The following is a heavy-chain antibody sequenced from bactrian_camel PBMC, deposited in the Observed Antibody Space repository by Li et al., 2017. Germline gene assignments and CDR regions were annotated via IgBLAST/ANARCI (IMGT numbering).Heavy chain of an antibody. CDR1: ISAFGDRA. Sequence: HVQLVESGGGLVQVGGSLTLSCTGSISAFGDRAMAWFRQAPGKEREAVSCISWNGGDTAYADSVKGRFTISRDNAKKTLYLQMNSLKPEDTAMYYCRVDFRSREARRGQGTQVTVS. CDR2: ISWNGGDT. V-gene: IGHV3S63*01. J-gene: IGHJ4*01. D-gene: IGHD3*01. CDR3: RVDFRSREAR.